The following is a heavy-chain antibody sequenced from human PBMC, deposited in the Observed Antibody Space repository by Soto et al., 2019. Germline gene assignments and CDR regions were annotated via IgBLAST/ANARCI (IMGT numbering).Heavy chain of an antibody. V-gene: IGHV3-21*06. CDR2: ISSTTHYI. Sequence: EVQLVESGGGLVKPGGSLRLSCAASGFTFPRYSMNWVRQAPGKGLEWVSYISSTTHYIYYGDSMKGRFTISRDNAKNSRYLEMNSLRSEDTAVYYCERESEDLTSNFDYCGQGTLVTVSS. J-gene: IGHJ4*02. CDR1: GFTFPRYS. CDR3: ERESEDLTSNFDY.